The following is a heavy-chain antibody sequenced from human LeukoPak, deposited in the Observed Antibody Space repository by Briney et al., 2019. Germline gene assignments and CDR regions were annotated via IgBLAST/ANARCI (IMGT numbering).Heavy chain of an antibody. V-gene: IGHV4-4*07. CDR1: GGSISSYY. Sequence: PSETLSLTCTVSGGSISSYYWSWIRQPAGKGLEWIGRIYSSGSTSGSTNYNPSLKSRVTMSVDTSKNQFSLKLSSVTAADTAVYYCARVFGVGGGYYYYYYMDVWGKGTTVTVSS. J-gene: IGHJ6*03. CDR2: IYSSGSTSGST. CDR3: ARVFGVGGGYYYYYYMDV. D-gene: IGHD3-3*01.